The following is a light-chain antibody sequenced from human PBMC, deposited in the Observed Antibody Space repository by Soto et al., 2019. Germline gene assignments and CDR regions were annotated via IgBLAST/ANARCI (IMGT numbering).Light chain of an antibody. J-gene: IGKJ4*01. CDR2: LGS. Sequence: DIVMTQSPLSLPVTPGEPASISCRSSHSLLHSNEYNDLEWYLQNPGQSPQLLIYLGSNRASGVPARFSSRGSGTDDTLKISRVDAEDVGVYYCMQALQTPRTFGGGNNVEIK. V-gene: IGKV2-28*01. CDR3: MQALQTPRT. CDR1: HSLLHSNEYND.